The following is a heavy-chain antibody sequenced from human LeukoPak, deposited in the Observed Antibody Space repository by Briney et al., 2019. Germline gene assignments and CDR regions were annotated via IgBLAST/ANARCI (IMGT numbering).Heavy chain of an antibody. V-gene: IGHV3-74*01. CDR1: GFTFSSYW. CDR2: INSDGSST. D-gene: IGHD3-3*02. CDR3: ARASTPPICRHYYYYGMDV. J-gene: IGHJ6*04. Sequence: GGSLRLSCAASGFTFSSYWMHWVRQAPGKGLVWVSRINSDGSSTSYADSVKGRFTISRDNAKNTLYLQMNSLRAEDTAVYYCARASTPPICRHYYYYGMDVWGKGTTVTVSS.